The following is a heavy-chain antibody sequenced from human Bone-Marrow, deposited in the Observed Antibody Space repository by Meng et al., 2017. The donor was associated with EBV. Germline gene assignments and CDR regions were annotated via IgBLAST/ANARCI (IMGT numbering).Heavy chain of an antibody. V-gene: IGHV1-69*01. J-gene: IGHJ4*02. CDR3: ASESGRGFTPDY. CDR1: GGTFRSDA. Sequence: QVQLVRSGREGNKPGSSGKVSCKTSGGTFRSDAFSWVRQAPGQGLEWMGGLIPMSDAPYYAQKFQDRVTITADESTSTHYMDLSGLRSEDTAVYYCASESGRGFTPDYWGQGTLVTVSS. CDR2: LIPMSDAP. D-gene: IGHD3-10*01.